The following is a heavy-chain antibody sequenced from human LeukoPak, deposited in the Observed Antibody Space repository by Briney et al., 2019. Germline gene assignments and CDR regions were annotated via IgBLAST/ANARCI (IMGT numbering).Heavy chain of an antibody. Sequence: GGSLRLSCTMSGFRSSNYVLYWLRQAPDKGLEWVAFTRPDKDDKYNSDSVRGRVNISRDNPMNTVYLQRNSLRVEDSAIYYCARDVTEWGYLVNWGGETLVVVSS. CDR1: GFRSSNYV. CDR3: ARDVTEWGYLVN. V-gene: IGHV3-30*02. CDR2: TRPDKDDK. D-gene: IGHD7-27*01. J-gene: IGHJ4*02.